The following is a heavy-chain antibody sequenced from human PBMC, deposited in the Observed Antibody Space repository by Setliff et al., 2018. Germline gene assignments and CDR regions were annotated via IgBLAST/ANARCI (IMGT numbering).Heavy chain of an antibody. V-gene: IGHV4-34*01. D-gene: IGHD5-12*01. CDR1: GGTFSDYY. CDR2: INHRGST. Sequence: SETLSLTCAAYGGTFSDYYWTWIRQPPGKGLEWVGEINHRGSTNYNPSLKSRVTISVDTSKNQFSLKLSSVTAADTAVYYCARNPDFLQYSFDLWGRGTLVTVSS. J-gene: IGHJ2*01. CDR3: ARNPDFLQYSFDL.